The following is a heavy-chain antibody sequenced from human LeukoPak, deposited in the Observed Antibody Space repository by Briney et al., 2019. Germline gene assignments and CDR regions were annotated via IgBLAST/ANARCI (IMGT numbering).Heavy chain of an antibody. CDR1: GFTFSSYA. CDR3: ARDGSGSYMDY. Sequence: GGSLRLSCAASGFTFSSYAMHWVRQAPGKGLEWVAVISYDGSNKYYADSVKGRFTIYRDNSKNTLYLQMNSLRAEDTAVYYCARDGSGSYMDYWGQGTLVTVSS. CDR2: ISYDGSNK. V-gene: IGHV3-30-3*01. J-gene: IGHJ4*02. D-gene: IGHD1-26*01.